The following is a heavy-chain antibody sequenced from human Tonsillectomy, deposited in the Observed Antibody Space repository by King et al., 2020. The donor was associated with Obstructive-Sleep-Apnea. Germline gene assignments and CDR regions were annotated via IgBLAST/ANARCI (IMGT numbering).Heavy chain of an antibody. V-gene: IGHV3-30*03. Sequence: QVQLVESGGGVVQPGGSLRLSCAASGFTFSTYGLNWVRQAPGKGLEWVATISSVGKYKEYVDSVKGRFTISRDNSKNTLYLQMDSLRTEDTAVYYCARGRATRDDLPLWGRGTLVTVSS. J-gene: IGHJ2*01. CDR1: GFTFSTYG. D-gene: IGHD1-1*01. CDR2: ISSVGKYK. CDR3: ARGRATRDDLPL.